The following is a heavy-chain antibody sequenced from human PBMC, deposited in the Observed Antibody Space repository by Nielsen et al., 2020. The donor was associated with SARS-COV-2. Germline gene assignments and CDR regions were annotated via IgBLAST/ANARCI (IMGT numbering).Heavy chain of an antibody. Sequence: WIRQPPGKGLVWVSRINSDGSSTSYADSVKGRFTISRDNSKNTLYLQMSSLRAEDTAVYYCVKERGYDYSNNYYYYYMDVWGKGTTVTVSS. CDR2: INSDGSST. CDR3: VKERGYDYSNNYYYYYMDV. V-gene: IGHV3-74*01. J-gene: IGHJ6*03. D-gene: IGHD4-11*01.